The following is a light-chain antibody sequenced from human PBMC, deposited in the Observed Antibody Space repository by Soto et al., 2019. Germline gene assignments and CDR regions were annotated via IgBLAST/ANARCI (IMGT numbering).Light chain of an antibody. CDR3: QQYYDTPYT. CDR2: WAS. V-gene: IGKV4-1*01. J-gene: IGKJ2*01. CDR1: QSVLYSSNNKNY. Sequence: DIVMTQSPDSLAVSLGERATINCKSSQSVLYSSNNKNYLAWYQHKPRQPPKLLIYWASTRESGVPDRFSGSGSGTDFTLTISSLQAEDVAVYYCQQYYDTPYTFGQGTKLEIK.